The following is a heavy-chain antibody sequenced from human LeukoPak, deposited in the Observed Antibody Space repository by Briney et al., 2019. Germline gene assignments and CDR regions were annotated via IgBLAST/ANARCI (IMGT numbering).Heavy chain of an antibody. CDR3: ATTGGDIYYYYMDV. J-gene: IGHJ6*03. CDR2: IIPIFGTA. Sequence: GSSVKVSCKASGGTFSSFAISWVRQAPGQALEWMGGIIPIFGTANYAQKFQGRVTISADESTSTAYMELSSLRSEDTAVYYCATTGGDIYYYYMDVWGKGTTVTISS. D-gene: IGHD3-16*01. CDR1: GGTFSSFA. V-gene: IGHV1-69*01.